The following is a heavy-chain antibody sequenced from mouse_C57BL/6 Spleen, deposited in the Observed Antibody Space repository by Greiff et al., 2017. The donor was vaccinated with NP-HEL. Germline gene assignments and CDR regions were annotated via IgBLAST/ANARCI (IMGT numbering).Heavy chain of an antibody. D-gene: IGHD1-1*01. Sequence: QVQLQQSGAELVKPGASVKLSCKASGYTFTSYWMHWVKQRPGRGLEWIGRIDPNSGGTKYNEKFKSKATLTVDKPSSTAYMQLSSLTSEDSAVYYWARGIDYYYGSSYDYYAMDYWGQGTSVTVSS. CDR1: GYTFTSYW. J-gene: IGHJ4*01. CDR2: IDPNSGGT. CDR3: ARGIDYYYGSSYDYYAMDY. V-gene: IGHV1-72*01.